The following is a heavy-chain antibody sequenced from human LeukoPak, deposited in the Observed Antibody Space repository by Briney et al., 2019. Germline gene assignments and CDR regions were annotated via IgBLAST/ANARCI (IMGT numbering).Heavy chain of an antibody. Sequence: GASVKVSCKASGYTFTGYSIHWVRQAPGQGLEWMGWINPNSGGTNYAQNFQGRVTMTRDTSISTAFLELSSLRSDDTAVYYCARGSTRDSSGWYGPGKWFDPWGQGTLVTVSS. CDR2: INPNSGGT. J-gene: IGHJ5*02. CDR1: GYTFTGYS. V-gene: IGHV1-2*02. CDR3: ARGSTRDSSGWYGPGKWFDP. D-gene: IGHD6-19*01.